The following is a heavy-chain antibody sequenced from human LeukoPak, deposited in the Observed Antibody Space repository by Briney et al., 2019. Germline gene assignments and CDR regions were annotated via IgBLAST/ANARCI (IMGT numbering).Heavy chain of an antibody. CDR3: ARGRGDSENWFDP. J-gene: IGHJ5*02. D-gene: IGHD2-21*02. Sequence: GASVKVSCKASGGTFSSYAISWVRQAPGQGLEWMGGIIPVFGTANYAQKFQGRVTIIADESTSTAYMELSSLRSEDTAVYYCARGRGDSENWFDPWGQGTLVTVSS. CDR2: IIPVFGTA. V-gene: IGHV1-69*01. CDR1: GGTFSSYA.